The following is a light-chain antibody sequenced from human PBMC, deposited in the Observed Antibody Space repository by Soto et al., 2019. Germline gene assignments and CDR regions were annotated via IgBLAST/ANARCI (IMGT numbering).Light chain of an antibody. CDR1: QSIGLA. V-gene: IGKV3-11*01. J-gene: IGKJ1*01. CDR2: DAS. Sequence: EIVLTQSPATLSLSPGERATLSCRASQSIGLAIAWYQHKPGQAPRLLIFDASQRATGIPARFRGSGSGTDFTLSISSLEPEDFAVYYCQQRSNWSWTFGQGTKVDIK. CDR3: QQRSNWSWT.